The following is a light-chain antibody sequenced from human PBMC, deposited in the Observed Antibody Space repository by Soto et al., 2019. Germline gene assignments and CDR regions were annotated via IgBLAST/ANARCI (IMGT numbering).Light chain of an antibody. CDR3: SSYAGSSNV. Sequence: QSALTQPPSASGSPGQSVAISCTGTSSDVGGYNYVSWYQQHPGKAPKLMIYEVNKRPSGVPDRFSGSKSSNTASLTFSGLQAEDEADYYCSSYAGSSNVFGTGTKLTVL. CDR1: SSDVGGYNY. V-gene: IGLV2-8*01. CDR2: EVN. J-gene: IGLJ1*01.